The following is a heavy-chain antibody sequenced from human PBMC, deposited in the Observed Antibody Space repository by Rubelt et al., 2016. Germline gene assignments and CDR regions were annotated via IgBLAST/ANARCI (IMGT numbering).Heavy chain of an antibody. D-gene: IGHD4-17*01. J-gene: IGHJ5*02. CDR2: INHSGST. V-gene: IGHV4-34*01. Sequence: QQQLQESGPGLVKPSETLSLTCAVYGGSFSGYYWSWIRQPPGKGLEWIGEINHSGSTNYNPSLKSRVLISVDTSKNQFSLKVSSVSAADTAVYDCASRRTVPQNWVDAWGQGTLVTVSS. CDR3: ASRRTVPQNWVDA. CDR1: GGSFSGYY.